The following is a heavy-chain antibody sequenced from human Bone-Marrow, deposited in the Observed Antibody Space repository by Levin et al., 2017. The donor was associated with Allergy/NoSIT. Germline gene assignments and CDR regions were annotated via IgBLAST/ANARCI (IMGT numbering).Heavy chain of an antibody. J-gene: IGHJ4*02. CDR2: MNPNSGNT. D-gene: IGHD3-22*01. Sequence: ASVKVSCKASGYTFTSYDINWVRQATGQGLEWMGWMNPNSGNTGYAQKFQGRVTMTRNTSISTAYMELSSLRSEDTAVYYCARGTVSDSSGYDLFDYWGQGTLVTVSS. CDR1: GYTFTSYD. CDR3: ARGTVSDSSGYDLFDY. V-gene: IGHV1-8*01.